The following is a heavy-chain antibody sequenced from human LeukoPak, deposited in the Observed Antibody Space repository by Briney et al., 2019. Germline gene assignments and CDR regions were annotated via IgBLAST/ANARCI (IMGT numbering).Heavy chain of an antibody. CDR3: AREYGDYSPYFDL. J-gene: IGHJ2*01. CDR1: GFTFDDYG. CDR2: ITWNGAST. V-gene: IGHV3-20*04. Sequence: PGGSLRLSCVASGFTFDDYGMSWVRQAPGKGLEWVSGITWNGASTGFADSVKGRFTISRDNAKNSLYLGMSSLRPEDSAFYYCAREYGDYSPYFDLWGRGTLVTVSS. D-gene: IGHD4-17*01.